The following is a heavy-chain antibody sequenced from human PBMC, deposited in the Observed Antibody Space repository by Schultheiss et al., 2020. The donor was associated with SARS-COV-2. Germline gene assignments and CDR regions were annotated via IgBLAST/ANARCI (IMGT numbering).Heavy chain of an antibody. CDR3: ARDLMSGETVLVAIDY. CDR2: INSDGKSA. Sequence: GGSLRLSCAASGFTFSSYAMHWVRQVPGKGLVWVSRINSDGKSATYADSVKGRFTISRDNSKNTLYLQMNSLRVEDTAVYYCARDLMSGETVLVAIDYWGQGTLVTVSS. CDR1: GFTFSSYA. D-gene: IGHD2-8*02. V-gene: IGHV3-74*01. J-gene: IGHJ4*02.